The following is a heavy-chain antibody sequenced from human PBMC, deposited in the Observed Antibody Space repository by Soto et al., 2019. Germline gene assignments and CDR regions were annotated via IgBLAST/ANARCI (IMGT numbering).Heavy chain of an antibody. CDR2: IYYSGST. CDR3: ARPIQLWFHGYYFDY. CDR1: GGSISSSSYY. J-gene: IGHJ4*02. Sequence: QLQLQESGPGLVKPSETLSLTCTVSGGSISSSSYYWGWIRQPPGKGLEWIGSIYYSGSTYYNPSLKSRVTISVDTSNNHSSLKLSSVTAADTAVYYCARPIQLWFHGYYFDYWGQGTLVTVSS. V-gene: IGHV4-39*02. D-gene: IGHD5-18*01.